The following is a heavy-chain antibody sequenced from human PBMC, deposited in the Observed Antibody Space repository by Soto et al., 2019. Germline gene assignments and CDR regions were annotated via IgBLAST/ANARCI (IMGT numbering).Heavy chain of an antibody. CDR1: GVSISSRKW. D-gene: IGHD3-22*01. Sequence: SETLSLTCAVSGVSISSRKWLIWVRQPPGKGLEWIGEIYHSGSTNYNPSLKSRVTISVDKSKNQFSLKLSSVTAADTAVYYCAHQTYDSSGYYYLPYDAFDIWGQGTMVTVSS. J-gene: IGHJ3*02. V-gene: IGHV4-4*02. CDR2: IYHSGST. CDR3: AHQTYDSSGYYYLPYDAFDI.